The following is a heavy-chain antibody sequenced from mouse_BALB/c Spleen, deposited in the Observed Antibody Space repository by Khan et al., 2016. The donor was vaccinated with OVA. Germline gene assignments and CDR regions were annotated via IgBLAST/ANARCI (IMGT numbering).Heavy chain of an antibody. CDR2: INSSGYYT. CDR3: ESRLTGSFAY. J-gene: IGHJ3*01. D-gene: IGHD4-1*01. CDR1: GFTFSAYG. V-gene: IGHV5-6*01. Sequence: EVELVESGADLVRPGGSLKLSCAASGFTFSAYGMSWVHQSPDKRLEWVATINSSGYYTYYKDRLKGRVTMSRDKAKNTLYMQMRSLKSEDTAMYYCESRLTGSFAYWGQGTLLTVSA.